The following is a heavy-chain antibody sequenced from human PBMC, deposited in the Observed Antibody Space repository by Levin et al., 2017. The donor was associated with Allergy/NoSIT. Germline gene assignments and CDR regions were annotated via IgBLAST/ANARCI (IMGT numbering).Heavy chain of an antibody. CDR2: IKQDGSEK. CDR3: ASSRVPFNFDY. CDR1: GFTFSSYW. J-gene: IGHJ4*02. Sequence: PGGSLRLSCAASGFTFSSYWMSWVRQAPGKGLEWVANIKQDGSEKYYVDSVKGRFTISRDNAKNSLYLQMNSLRAEDTAVYYCASSRVPFNFDYWGQGTLVTVSS. V-gene: IGHV3-7*03.